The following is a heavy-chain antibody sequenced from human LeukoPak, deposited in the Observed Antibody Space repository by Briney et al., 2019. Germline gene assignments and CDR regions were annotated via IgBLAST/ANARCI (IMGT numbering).Heavy chain of an antibody. CDR1: GFTFSSYD. Sequence: PGGSLRLSCAASGFTFSSYDMHWVRQATGKGLEWVSAIGTAGDTYYPGSVKGRFTISRENAKNSLYLQMNSLRAGDTAVYYCATTASLPSSGWYGGFDYWGQGTLVTVSS. CDR2: IGTAGDT. J-gene: IGHJ4*02. V-gene: IGHV3-13*01. D-gene: IGHD6-19*01. CDR3: ATTASLPSSGWYGGFDY.